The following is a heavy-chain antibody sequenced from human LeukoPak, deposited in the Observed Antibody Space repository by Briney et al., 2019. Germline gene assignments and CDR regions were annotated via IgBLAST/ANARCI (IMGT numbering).Heavy chain of an antibody. CDR3: ARDLYYDSSGPAGDYYYGMDV. CDR2: INPNSGGT. V-gene: IGHV1-2*02. J-gene: IGHJ6*02. Sequence: ASVKVSCKASGYTFTGYYMHWVRQAPGQGLEWMGWINPNSGGTNYAQKFQGRVTMTRDTSISTAYMELSRLRSDDTAAHYCARDLYYDSSGPAGDYYYGMDVWGQGTTVTVSS. D-gene: IGHD3-22*01. CDR1: GYTFTGYY.